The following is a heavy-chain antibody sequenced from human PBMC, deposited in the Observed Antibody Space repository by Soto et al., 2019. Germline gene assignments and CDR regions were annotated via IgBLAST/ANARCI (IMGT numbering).Heavy chain of an antibody. D-gene: IGHD1-1*01. CDR3: ARVERGTATTVVDAFDI. V-gene: IGHV4-34*01. CDR2: MSHSGGT. CDR1: GGFVSSGSYY. Sequence: QVQLQQWGAGLLKPSETLSLTCAVYGGFVSSGSYYWSWIRQPPGKGLEWIGEMSHSGGTHFNPSLKSRVTISVDTSKNQFYLNMSSVTAADTALYYCARVERGTATTVVDAFDIWGPGTMVTVSS. J-gene: IGHJ3*02.